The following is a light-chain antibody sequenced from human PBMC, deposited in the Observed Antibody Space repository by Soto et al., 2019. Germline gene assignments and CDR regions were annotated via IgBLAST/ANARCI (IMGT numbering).Light chain of an antibody. J-gene: IGLJ1*01. CDR1: SSDVGGYNY. CDR3: ASYTSCGTRV. Sequence: QSVLTQPASVSGSPGQSITISCTGTSSDVGGYNYVSWYQQHPGKAPKFMIYEVTNRPSGVSNRFSGSKSGNTASLTISGLQAEHEADYYCASYTSCGTRVFGSVTNVTVL. V-gene: IGLV2-14*01. CDR2: EVT.